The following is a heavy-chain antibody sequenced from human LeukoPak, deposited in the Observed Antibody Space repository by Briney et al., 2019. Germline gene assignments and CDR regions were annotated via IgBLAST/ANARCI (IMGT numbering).Heavy chain of an antibody. Sequence: GGSLRLSCAASRFPFNAYWMTWVRQAPGKGLEWVANIRQDGDTKYYVDSVKGRFTISRDNAMNSLYLQMNSLRAEDTAIYYCARSLPYGTTWYGRSDFWGQGTLVTVSS. CDR2: IRQDGDTK. CDR3: ARSLPYGTTWYGRSDF. D-gene: IGHD6-13*01. J-gene: IGHJ4*02. CDR1: RFPFNAYW. V-gene: IGHV3-7*03.